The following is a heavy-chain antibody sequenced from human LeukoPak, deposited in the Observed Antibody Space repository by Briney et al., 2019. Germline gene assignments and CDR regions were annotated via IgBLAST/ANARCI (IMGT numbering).Heavy chain of an antibody. Sequence: GGSLRLSCAASGFTFSSYGMHWVRQAPGKGLEWVAVISYDGSNKYYADSVKGRFTISRDNSKNTLYLQMNSLRAEDTAVYYCAKDSSSGWYPDYWGQGTLVTVSS. CDR3: AKDSSSGWYPDY. D-gene: IGHD6-19*01. V-gene: IGHV3-30*18. CDR2: ISYDGSNK. CDR1: GFTFSSYG. J-gene: IGHJ4*02.